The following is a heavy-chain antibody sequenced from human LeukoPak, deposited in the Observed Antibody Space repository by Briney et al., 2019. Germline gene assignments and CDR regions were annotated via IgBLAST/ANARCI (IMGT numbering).Heavy chain of an antibody. J-gene: IGHJ4*02. D-gene: IGHD1-26*01. CDR1: GFTFSSYS. CDR2: ISSSSSYI. CDR3: ARNPTVGANRWFDY. Sequence: GGSLRLSCAASGFTFSSYSMNWVRQAPGKGLEWVSSISSSSSYIYYADSVKGRFTISRDNAKNSLYLQMNSLRAEDTAVYYCARNPTVGANRWFDYWGQGTLVTVSS. V-gene: IGHV3-21*01.